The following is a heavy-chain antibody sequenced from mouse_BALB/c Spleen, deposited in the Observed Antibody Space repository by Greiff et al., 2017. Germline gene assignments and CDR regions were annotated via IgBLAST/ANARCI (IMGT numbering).Heavy chain of an antibody. Sequence: EVKLEESGPGLVKPSQSLSLTCTVTGYSITSYYAWNWIRQFPGNQLEWMGYISYSGSTSYNPSLKSRISITRDTSKNQFFLQLNSVTTEDTATYYCARHRYDSFDYWGQGTTLTVSS. CDR3: ARHRYDSFDY. D-gene: IGHD2-14*01. CDR1: GYSITSYYA. J-gene: IGHJ2*01. CDR2: ISYSGST. V-gene: IGHV3-2*02.